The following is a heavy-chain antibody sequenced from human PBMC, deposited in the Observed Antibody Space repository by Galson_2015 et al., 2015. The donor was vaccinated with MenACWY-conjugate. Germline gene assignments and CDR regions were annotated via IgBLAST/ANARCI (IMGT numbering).Heavy chain of an antibody. D-gene: IGHD2-21*01. CDR3: VRGSLSIVTTDHHYYGMDV. CDR2: VIPVFETT. Sequence: SVKVSCKAPRGTLRRFAISWVRQAPGQGLEWMGGVIPVFETTTYAPKFQGRVSITADESTSMAYMEMRSLRADDTAMYYCVRGSLSIVTTDHHYYGMDVWGQGTTVTVSS. J-gene: IGHJ6*02. V-gene: IGHV1-69*13. CDR1: RGTLRRFA.